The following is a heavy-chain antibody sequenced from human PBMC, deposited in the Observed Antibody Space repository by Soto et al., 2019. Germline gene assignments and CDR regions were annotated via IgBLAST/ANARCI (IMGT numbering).Heavy chain of an antibody. J-gene: IGHJ4*02. CDR2: ISAYNGNT. CDR1: GYTFTSYG. V-gene: IGHV1-18*01. Sequence: ASVKVSCKASGYTFTSYGISWVRQAPGQGLEWMGWISAYNGNTNYAQKLQGHITISADKSISTAFLQWTSLKASDTAIYYCATNAHLDSWGQGTLVTVSS. CDR3: ATNAHLDS.